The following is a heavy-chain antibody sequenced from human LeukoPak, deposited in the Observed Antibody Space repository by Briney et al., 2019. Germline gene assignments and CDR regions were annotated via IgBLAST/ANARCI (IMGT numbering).Heavy chain of an antibody. Sequence: ASVKVSCKASGYTFTGYDMHWVRQAPGQGLEWVGWINPNSGSTNYAQKFQGSVTMTRDTSISTAFMDLSRLRSDDTAVYYCSRRGNYGDYFDYWGQGTLVTVSS. V-gene: IGHV1-2*02. D-gene: IGHD4-17*01. J-gene: IGHJ4*02. CDR3: SRRGNYGDYFDY. CDR1: GYTFTGYD. CDR2: INPNSGST.